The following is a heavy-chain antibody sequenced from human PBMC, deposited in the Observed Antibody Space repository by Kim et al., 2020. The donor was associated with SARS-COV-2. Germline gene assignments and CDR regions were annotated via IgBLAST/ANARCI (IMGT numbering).Heavy chain of an antibody. CDR3: AKALGGWSGYFGNDAFDI. D-gene: IGHD3-3*01. Sequence: KGRLTISRDNSKNTLYLQMNSLRAEDTAVDYCAKALGGWSGYFGNDAFDIWGQGTMVTVSS. J-gene: IGHJ3*02. V-gene: IGHV3-23*01.